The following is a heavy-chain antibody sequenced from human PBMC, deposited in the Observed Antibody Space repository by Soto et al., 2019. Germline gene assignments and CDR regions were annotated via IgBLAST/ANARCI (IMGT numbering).Heavy chain of an antibody. J-gene: IGHJ4*02. Sequence: SETLSLTCAVSGGSITSSNWWSWVRQPPGKGLEWIGEIYFRGSTNYNPSLKNRVTISVDRSKNQFSLKLISVTAADTAVYYCARASTTVTTLDYWGQGTLVTVSS. CDR2: IYFRGST. CDR1: GGSITSSNW. CDR3: ARASTTVTTLDY. D-gene: IGHD4-17*01. V-gene: IGHV4-4*02.